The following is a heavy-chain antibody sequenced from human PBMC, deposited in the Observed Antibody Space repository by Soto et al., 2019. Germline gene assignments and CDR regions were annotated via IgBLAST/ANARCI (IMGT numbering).Heavy chain of an antibody. CDR3: AKDRDGGSYFDLPDSFDV. Sequence: EVLLVESGGGLVQPGRSLKLSCAASGFTFDNYPMHWVRQAPGKGVEWGSTISWNSDKIAYADSVKGRFTVSIDNAKNSLYLQMNSLRVDDTALYYCAKDRDGGSYFDLPDSFDVWGQGTVVTVSS. CDR1: GFTFDNYP. J-gene: IGHJ3*01. D-gene: IGHD1-26*01. CDR2: ISWNSDKI. V-gene: IGHV3-9*01.